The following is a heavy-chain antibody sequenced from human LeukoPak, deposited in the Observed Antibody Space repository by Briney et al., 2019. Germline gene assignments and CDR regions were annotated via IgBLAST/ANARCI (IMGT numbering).Heavy chain of an antibody. CDR2: IGTAGDT. V-gene: IGHV3-13*01. D-gene: IGHD3-22*01. Sequence: GGSLRLSCAASGFTFSSYDMHWVRQATGKGLEWVSAIGTAGDTYYPGSVKGRFTISRENAKNSLYLQMNSLRAGDTAVYYCARERYDSSGYYYGAFDIWDQGTMVTVSS. CDR1: GFTFSSYD. J-gene: IGHJ3*02. CDR3: ARERYDSSGYYYGAFDI.